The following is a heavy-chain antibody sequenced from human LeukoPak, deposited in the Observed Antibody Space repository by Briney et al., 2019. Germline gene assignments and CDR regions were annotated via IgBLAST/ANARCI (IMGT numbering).Heavy chain of an antibody. J-gene: IGHJ4*02. CDR3: ARDGNARGVYYYDSSGYYPSDY. Sequence: GASVKVSCKASGYTFTSHGISWVRQAPGQGLEWMGWISAYNGNTNYAQKLQGRVTMTTDTSTSTAYMELRSLRSDDTAVYYCARDGNARGVYYYDSSGYYPSDYWGQGTLVTVSS. CDR1: GYTFTSHG. CDR2: ISAYNGNT. D-gene: IGHD3-22*01. V-gene: IGHV1-18*01.